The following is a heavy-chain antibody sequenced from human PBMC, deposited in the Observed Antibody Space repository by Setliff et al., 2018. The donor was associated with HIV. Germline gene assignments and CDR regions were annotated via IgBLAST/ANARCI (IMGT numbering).Heavy chain of an antibody. D-gene: IGHD3-3*01. CDR2: ISAYNGNT. CDR1: AYSFTDYF. Sequence: GASVKVSCKASAYSFTDYFIHWVRQAPGQGLEWMGWISAYNGNTNYAQKLQGRVTMTTDTSTSTAYMELRSLRSDDTAVYYCARDRRITIFGVVSVVPSKRTKTRSAFDYWGQGTLVTVSS. CDR3: ARDRRITIFGVVSVVPSKRTKTRSAFDY. J-gene: IGHJ4*02. V-gene: IGHV1-18*04.